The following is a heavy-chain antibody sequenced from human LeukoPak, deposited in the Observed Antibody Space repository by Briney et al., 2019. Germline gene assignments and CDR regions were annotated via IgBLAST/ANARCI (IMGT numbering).Heavy chain of an antibody. V-gene: IGHV4-30-2*01. J-gene: IGHJ4*02. CDR1: GGSISSGGYS. CDR3: AIGITIFGVVIHTAYYFDY. Sequence: SSETLSLTCAVSGGSISSGGYSWSWIRQPPGKGLEWIGYIYHSGSTYYNPSLKSRVTISVDRSKNQFSLKLSSVTAADTAVYYCAIGITIFGVVIHTAYYFDYWGQGTLVTVSS. D-gene: IGHD3-3*01. CDR2: IYHSGST.